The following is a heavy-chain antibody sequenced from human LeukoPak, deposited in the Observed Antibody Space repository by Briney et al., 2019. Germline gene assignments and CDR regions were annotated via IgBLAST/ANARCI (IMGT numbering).Heavy chain of an antibody. Sequence: GGSLRLSCAASGFTVSSNYMSWVRQAPGKGLEWVSSISSYSSHIFYADSVKGRFTISRDNAKNSLYLQMTSLRAEDTAVYYCARDGLLRGEGTLVTVSS. CDR3: ARDGLL. D-gene: IGHD2-21*01. J-gene: IGHJ4*02. CDR2: ISSYSSHI. CDR1: GFTVSSNY. V-gene: IGHV3-21*01.